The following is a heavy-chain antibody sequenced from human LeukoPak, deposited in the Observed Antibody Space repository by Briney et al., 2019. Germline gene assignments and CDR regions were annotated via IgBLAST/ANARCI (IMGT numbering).Heavy chain of an antibody. CDR2: IYPSDSNT. CDR3: ARSADPYGYNSHVDY. D-gene: IGHD5-24*01. CDR1: GYRFTSYW. Sequence: GESLKISCKGSGYRFTSYWIGWVRQMPGKGLEWMGIIYPSDSNTRYSPSFQGQVTISADKPISTAYLQWSSLKASDTAMYYCARSADPYGYNSHVDYWGQGTLVTVSS. J-gene: IGHJ4*02. V-gene: IGHV5-51*04.